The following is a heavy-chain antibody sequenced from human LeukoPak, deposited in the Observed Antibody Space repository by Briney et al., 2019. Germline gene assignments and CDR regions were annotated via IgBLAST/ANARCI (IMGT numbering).Heavy chain of an antibody. CDR2: IYHSGST. J-gene: IGHJ4*02. CDR3: ARDRFGMSATGTDFDY. CDR1: GYSISSGYY. V-gene: IGHV4-38-2*02. D-gene: IGHD6-13*01. Sequence: SETLSLTCTVSGYSISSGYYWGWIRQPPGKGLEWIGSIYHSGSTYYNPSLKSRVTISVDTSKNQFSLKLSSVTAADTAVYYCARDRFGMSATGTDFDYWGQGILVTVSS.